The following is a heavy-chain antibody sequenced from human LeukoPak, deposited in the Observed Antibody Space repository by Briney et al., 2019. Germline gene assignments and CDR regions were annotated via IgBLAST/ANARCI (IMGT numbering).Heavy chain of an antibody. D-gene: IGHD1-26*01. Sequence: ETLSLTCTVSGGSISRHYWSWIRQPPGKGLEWIGQYYYSGSIYYNPFLKTRISLSIDTSKNQFSLKVNSVTAADTAIYYCARDIEEVGATLYFDYWGRGTLVTVSS. V-gene: IGHV4-59*11. CDR1: GGSISRHY. CDR2: YYYSGSI. CDR3: ARDIEEVGATLYFDY. J-gene: IGHJ4*02.